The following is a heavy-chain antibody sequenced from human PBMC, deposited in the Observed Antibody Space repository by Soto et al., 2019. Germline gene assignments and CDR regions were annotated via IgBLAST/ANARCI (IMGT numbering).Heavy chain of an antibody. CDR3: ARGSRGITMVRGVRPPGGYYYMDV. J-gene: IGHJ6*03. V-gene: IGHV4-34*01. Sequence: SETLSLTCAVYGGSFSGYYWSWIRQPPGKGLEWIGEINHSGSTNYNPSLKSRVTISVDTSKNQFSLKLSSVTAADTAVYYCARGSRGITMVRGVRPPGGYYYMDVWGKGTTVTVSS. CDR2: INHSGST. CDR1: GGSFSGYY. D-gene: IGHD3-10*01.